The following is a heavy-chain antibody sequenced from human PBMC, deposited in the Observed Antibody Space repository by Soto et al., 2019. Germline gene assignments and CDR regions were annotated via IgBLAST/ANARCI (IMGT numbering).Heavy chain of an antibody. D-gene: IGHD6-13*01. V-gene: IGHV3-64D*06. CDR1: GFTFSSYA. CDR3: VKFRYSSSWYYYYGMDV. J-gene: IGHJ6*02. Sequence: PGGSLRLSCSASGFTFSSYAMHWVRQAPGRGLEYVSAISSNGGSTYYADSVKGRFTISRDNSKNTLYLQMSSLRAEDTAVYYCVKFRYSSSWYYYYGMDVWGQGTTVTVSS. CDR2: ISSNGGST.